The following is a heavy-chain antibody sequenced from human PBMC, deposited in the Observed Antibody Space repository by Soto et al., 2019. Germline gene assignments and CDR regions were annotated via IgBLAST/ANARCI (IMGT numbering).Heavy chain of an antibody. D-gene: IGHD1-26*01. J-gene: IGHJ4*01. Sequence: GKGLEWVAVISYDGSNKYYADSVKGRFTISRDNSKNTLYLQMNSLRAEDTAVYFCAKDLVGAVHPVSAYLGHGTLVLVSS. CDR2: ISYDGSNK. CDR3: AKDLVGAVHPVSAY. V-gene: IGHV3-30*18.